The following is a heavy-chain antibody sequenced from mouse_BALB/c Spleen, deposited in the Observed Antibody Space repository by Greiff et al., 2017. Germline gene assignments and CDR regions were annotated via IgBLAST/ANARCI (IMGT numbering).Heavy chain of an antibody. V-gene: IGHV10-1*02. CDR1: GFTFNTYA. CDR2: IRSKSNNYAT. J-gene: IGHJ4*01. Sequence: EVQGVESGGGLVQPKGSLKLSCAASGFTFNTYAMNWVRQAPGKGLEWVARIRSKSNNYATYYADSVKDRFTISREDSQSMLYLQMNNLKTEDTAMYYCGLEGYAMDYWGQGTSVTVSS. CDR3: GLEGYAMDY.